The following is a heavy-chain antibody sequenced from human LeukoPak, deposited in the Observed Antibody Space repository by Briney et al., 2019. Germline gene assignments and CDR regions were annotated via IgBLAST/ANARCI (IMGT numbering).Heavy chain of an antibody. CDR3: AKDSYNWKAFDY. V-gene: IGHV3-23*01. J-gene: IGHJ4*02. D-gene: IGHD1-1*01. CDR2: ISGSGSST. CDR1: GFTFSSYW. Sequence: GGSLRLSCAASGFTFSSYWMSWVRQAPGKGLEWVSAISGSGSSTYYADSVKGRFTISRDNSKNTLYLQMDSLRAEDTAVYYCAKDSYNWKAFDYWGQGTLVTVSS.